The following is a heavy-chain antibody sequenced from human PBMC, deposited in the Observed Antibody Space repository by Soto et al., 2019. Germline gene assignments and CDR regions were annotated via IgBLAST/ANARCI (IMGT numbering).Heavy chain of an antibody. CDR1: GFTFSSYA. CDR3: AKHGDYGRYFYYMDV. Sequence: GGSLRLSCAASGFTFSSYAISWVRQAPGKGLEWVSCISGSADSTNYADSVKGRFTTSRDNSKNTLYLQMNSLRAEDTAVYYCAKHGDYGRYFYYMDVWGKGTTVTVSS. V-gene: IGHV3-23*01. CDR2: ISGSADST. D-gene: IGHD4-17*01. J-gene: IGHJ6*03.